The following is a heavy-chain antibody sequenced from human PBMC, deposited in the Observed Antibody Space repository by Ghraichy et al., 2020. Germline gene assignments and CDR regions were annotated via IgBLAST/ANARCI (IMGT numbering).Heavy chain of an antibody. CDR1: EFTFSSYA. CDR3: AKIEPPPASMVNAFDI. J-gene: IGHJ3*02. CDR2: ISGSGGST. V-gene: IGHV3-23*01. Sequence: GGSLRLSCAASEFTFSSYAMSWVRQAPGKGLEWVSAISGSGGSTYYADSVKGRFTISRDNSKNTLYLQMNSLRAEDTAVYYCAKIEPPPASMVNAFDIWGQGTMVTVSS. D-gene: IGHD5-18*01.